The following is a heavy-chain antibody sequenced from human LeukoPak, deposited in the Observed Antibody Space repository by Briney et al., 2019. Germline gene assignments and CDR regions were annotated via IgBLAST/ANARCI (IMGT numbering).Heavy chain of an antibody. CDR3: ARWAGYCSITNCYTAFDY. V-gene: IGHV1-69*13. CDR1: GGTFSNYA. CDR2: ITPIFGTA. Sequence: SVKVSCKASGGTFSNYAINWVRQAPGQGLEWMGGITPIFGTANYAQRFQGRVTITADESTSTAYMELSSLRSEDTAVYYCARWAGYCSITNCYTAFDYWGQGALVTVSS. D-gene: IGHD2-2*02. J-gene: IGHJ4*02.